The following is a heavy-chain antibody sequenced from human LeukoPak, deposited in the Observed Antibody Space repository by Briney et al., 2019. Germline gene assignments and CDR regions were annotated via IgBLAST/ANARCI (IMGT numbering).Heavy chain of an antibody. CDR1: GFTFSSYG. D-gene: IGHD5-18*01. CDR2: ISYDGSNK. CDR3: AKGYSYGEGSIDY. J-gene: IGHJ4*02. Sequence: GWSLTLSCAASGFTFSSYGMHWVGQAPAKGLEWVAVISYDGSNKYYADSVKGRFTISRDNSKNTLYLQMNSMRAEDTAVYYCAKGYSYGEGSIDYWGQGALVTVSS. V-gene: IGHV3-30*18.